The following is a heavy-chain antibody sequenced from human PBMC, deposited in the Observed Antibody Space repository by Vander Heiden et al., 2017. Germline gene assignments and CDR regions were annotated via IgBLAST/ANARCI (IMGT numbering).Heavy chain of an antibody. J-gene: IGHJ4*02. CDR3: ARDFLDPYSSGWYLDY. V-gene: IGHV3-21*01. CDR1: GFTFSSYN. Sequence: EVQLVASGGGLVKPGGSLRLSCAASGFTFSSYNMNWGRQAPEKGLEWVSSISSSSSYRYYADSVKGRFTISRDNAKNSLYLQMNSLRAEDTAVYYCARDFLDPYSSGWYLDYWGQGTLVTVSS. D-gene: IGHD6-19*01. CDR2: ISSSSSYR.